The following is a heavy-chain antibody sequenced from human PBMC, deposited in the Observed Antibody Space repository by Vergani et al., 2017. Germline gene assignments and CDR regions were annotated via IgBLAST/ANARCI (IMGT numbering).Heavy chain of an antibody. CDR1: GGSVSSGSYY. CDR2: IYYSGST. D-gene: IGHD5-18*01. CDR3: ARDWDGGYSAKTNYNWFDP. V-gene: IGHV4-61*01. Sequence: QVQLQESGPGLVKPSETLSLTCTVSGGSVSSGSYYWSWIRQPPGKGLEWIGYIYYSGSTNYNPSLKSRVTISVDTSKNQFSLKLSSVTAADTAVYYCARDWDGGYSAKTNYNWFDPWGQGTLVTVSS. J-gene: IGHJ5*02.